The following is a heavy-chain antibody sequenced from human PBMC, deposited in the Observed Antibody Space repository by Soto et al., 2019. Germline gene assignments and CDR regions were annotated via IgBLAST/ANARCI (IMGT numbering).Heavy chain of an antibody. Sequence: ASVKVSCKASGYTFHNYGVNWVRPAPGHGLEWMGRISAYNYNTHYAQNFEGRVTMTTDTSTSTAYMGLRSLRSDDTAIYYCARFTRVVMLVFDYRGQGAQVTVSS. J-gene: IGHJ4*02. CDR3: ARFTRVVMLVFDY. CDR1: GYTFHNYG. D-gene: IGHD3-16*01. V-gene: IGHV1-18*01. CDR2: ISAYNYNT.